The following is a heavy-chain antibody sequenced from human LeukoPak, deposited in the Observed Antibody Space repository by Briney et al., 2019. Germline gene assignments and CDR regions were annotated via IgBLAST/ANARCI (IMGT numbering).Heavy chain of an antibody. V-gene: IGHV4-4*07. CDR2: LYTSGST. CDR3: ARGTVTTLFDY. Sequence: KTSETLSLTCFVTGGSISYYYWSWIRQPAGKELEWIGRLYTSGSTDYNPSLKSRVTMSVDTSKNQFSLKLRSVTAADTAVYYCARGTVTTLFDYWGQGTLVTVSS. CDR1: GGSISYYY. D-gene: IGHD4-17*01. J-gene: IGHJ4*02.